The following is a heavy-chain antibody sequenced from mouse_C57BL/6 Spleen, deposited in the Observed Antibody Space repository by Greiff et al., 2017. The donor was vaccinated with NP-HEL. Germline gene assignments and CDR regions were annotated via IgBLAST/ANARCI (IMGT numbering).Heavy chain of an antibody. CDR2: IDPEDGET. Sequence: HLHHSGAELVNPFSSFKFSCTASFFNLPYYYMHWVKQRTEQGLEWIGRIDPEDGETKYAPKFQGKATITADTSSNTAYLQLSSLTSEDTAVYYCACSYVWFAYWGQGTLVTVSA. V-gene: IGHV14-2*01. D-gene: IGHD1-1*01. J-gene: IGHJ3*01. CDR1: FFNLPYYY. CDR3: ACSYVWFAY.